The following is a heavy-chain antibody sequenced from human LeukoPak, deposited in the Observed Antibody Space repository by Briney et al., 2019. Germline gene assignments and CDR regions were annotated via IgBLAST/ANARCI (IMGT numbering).Heavy chain of an antibody. J-gene: IGHJ4*02. CDR2: IYYSGST. V-gene: IGHV4-61*01. CDR1: GASVSSGSYY. Sequence: SETLSLTCTVSGASVSSGSYYWSWIRQPPGTGLEWIGYIYYSGSTNYNPSLKSRVTISVDTSKNQFSLKLSSVTAADTAVYYCARGSRGYTYGWGQGTLVTVSS. CDR3: ARGSRGYTYG. D-gene: IGHD5-18*01.